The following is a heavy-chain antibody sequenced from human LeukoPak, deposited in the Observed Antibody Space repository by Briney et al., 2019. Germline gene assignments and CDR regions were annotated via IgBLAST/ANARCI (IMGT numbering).Heavy chain of an antibody. CDR1: GFTFDDYA. Sequence: GGSLRLSCAASGFTFDDYAMHWVRQVPGKGLEWVSGISWNSGSIGYADSVKGRFTISRDNSKNTLYLQMNSLRAEDTAVYYCVRDDDRPDNGLDYWGQGTLVTVSS. D-gene: IGHD3-22*01. CDR3: VRDDDRPDNGLDY. V-gene: IGHV3-9*01. CDR2: ISWNSGSI. J-gene: IGHJ4*02.